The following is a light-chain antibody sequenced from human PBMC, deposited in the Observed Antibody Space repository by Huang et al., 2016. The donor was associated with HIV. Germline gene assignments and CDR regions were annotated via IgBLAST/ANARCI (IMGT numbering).Light chain of an antibody. J-gene: IGKJ4*01. V-gene: IGKV3-11*01. Sequence: EIVLTQSPATLSLSPGERATLSCRASQGLANYLAWYQQKPGQAPRLLIYDASNRATGSPARFSGSGSGTDFTLTSSSLEPEDFAVYYCQQRGNWQLTFGGGTKVEIK. CDR3: QQRGNWQLT. CDR1: QGLANY. CDR2: DAS.